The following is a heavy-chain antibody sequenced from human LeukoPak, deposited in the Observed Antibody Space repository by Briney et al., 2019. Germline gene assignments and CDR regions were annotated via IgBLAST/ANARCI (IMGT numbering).Heavy chain of an antibody. CDR3: ARSGTIATRRNYIDY. V-gene: IGHV5-51*01. D-gene: IGHD6-6*01. CDR2: IYPGDSDT. Sequence: GESLKISCKDSGYSFTTHWIGWLRQMPGKGLGWRGIIYPGDSDTRYSPSFQGQVTISVDKSISTAYLQWSSLKASDTAMYYCARSGTIATRRNYIDYWGQGTLVTVSS. CDR1: GYSFTTHW. J-gene: IGHJ4*02.